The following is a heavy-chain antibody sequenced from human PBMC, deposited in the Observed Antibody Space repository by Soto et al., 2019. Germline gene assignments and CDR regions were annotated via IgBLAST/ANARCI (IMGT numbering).Heavy chain of an antibody. V-gene: IGHV3-15*01. CDR1: GFTLSNRR. J-gene: IGHJ6*02. CDR3: TTGGSRWVVVDYYYGMDV. CDR2: IKSKIDGGTT. D-gene: IGHD6-13*01. Sequence: EGQLVESGGGLVKPGGSLRLSCAASGFTLSNRRVSWVRQAPGKGLEWVGRIKSKIDGGTTDYAAPVKGRFIISRDDSKNTLYLQMNSLKIDDTAVYHCTTGGSRWVVVDYYYGMDVWGQGTTVTVSS.